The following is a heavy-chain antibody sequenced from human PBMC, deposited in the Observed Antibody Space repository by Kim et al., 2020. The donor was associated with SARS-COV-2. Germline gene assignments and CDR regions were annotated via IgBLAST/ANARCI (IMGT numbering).Heavy chain of an antibody. V-gene: IGHV3-7*03. CDR3: AREEGQQQLVRGVDY. J-gene: IGHJ4*02. D-gene: IGHD6-13*01. Sequence: DHVKGRFTSSRDNAKNSLDLQMNSLSAEDTAVYYCAREEGQQQLVRGVDYWGQGTLVTVSS.